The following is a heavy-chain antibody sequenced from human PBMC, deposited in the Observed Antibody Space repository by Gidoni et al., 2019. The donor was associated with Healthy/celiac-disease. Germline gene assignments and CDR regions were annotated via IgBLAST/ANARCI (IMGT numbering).Heavy chain of an antibody. V-gene: IGHV3-30*02. CDR2: IRYDGSNK. J-gene: IGHJ4*02. CDR1: GFTFSRYG. CDR3: AKDGVQGYGAFDY. Sequence: QVQLVESGGGLVQPGGSLRLSCPAPGFTFSRYGMHWVRQAPGKGLEWVAFIRYDGSNKYYADSVKGRFTISRDNSKNTLYLQMNSLRAEDTAVYYCAKDGVQGYGAFDYWGQGTLVTVSS. D-gene: IGHD5-12*01.